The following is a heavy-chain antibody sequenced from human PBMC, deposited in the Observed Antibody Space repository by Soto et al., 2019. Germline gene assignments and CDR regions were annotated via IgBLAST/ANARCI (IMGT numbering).Heavy chain of an antibody. D-gene: IGHD3-3*01. J-gene: IGHJ4*02. CDR2: IVVGSGNT. CDR1: GFTFTSSA. Sequence: ASVKVSCKASGFTFTSSAVQWVRQARGQRLEWIGWIVVGSGNTNYAQKFQERVTITRDMSTSTAYMELSSLRSEDTAVYYCAAGITIFGVVIADYWGQGTLVTVSS. V-gene: IGHV1-58*01. CDR3: AAGITIFGVVIADY.